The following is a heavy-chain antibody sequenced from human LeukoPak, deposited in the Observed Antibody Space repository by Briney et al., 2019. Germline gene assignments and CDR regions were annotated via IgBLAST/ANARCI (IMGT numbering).Heavy chain of an antibody. Sequence: GGSLRLSCAASGFPFSSYAMSWVRQAPGKGLEWVSTISNSDDSTYYADSVKGRFTISRDNVKNSLYLQMNSLRAEDTAVYYCARPLMYYYGSETYFWFDPWGRGTPVTVSS. CDR3: ARPLMYYYGSETYFWFDP. CDR1: GFPFSSYA. CDR2: ISNSDDST. V-gene: IGHV3-23*01. D-gene: IGHD3-10*01. J-gene: IGHJ5*02.